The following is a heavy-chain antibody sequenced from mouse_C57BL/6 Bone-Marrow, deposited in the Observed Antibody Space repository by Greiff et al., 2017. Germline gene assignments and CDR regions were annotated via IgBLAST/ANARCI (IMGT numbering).Heavy chain of an antibody. Sequence: EVQRVESGEGLVKPGGSLKLSCAASGFTFSSSAMSWVRQTPEKRLEWVAYISSGGDYIYYAETVKGRFTISRDNARNTLYLQMSSLKSEDTAMYYCTRDPIYFDDWGQGTTLTVSS. CDR1: GFTFSSSA. J-gene: IGHJ2*01. V-gene: IGHV5-9-1*02. CDR3: TRDPIYFDD. CDR2: ISSGGDYI.